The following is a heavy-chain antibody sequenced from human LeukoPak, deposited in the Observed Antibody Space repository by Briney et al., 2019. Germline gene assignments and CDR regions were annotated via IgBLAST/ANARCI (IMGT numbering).Heavy chain of an antibody. V-gene: IGHV3-7*01. Sequence: GGSLRLSCAASGFTFSSYWMSWVRQAPGKGLEWVANIKQDGSEKYYVDSVKGRFTISRDNAKNSLYLQVNSLRAEDTAVYYCARIPSSGWYYFDYWGQGTLVTVSS. CDR3: ARIPSSGWYYFDY. CDR1: GFTFSSYW. J-gene: IGHJ4*02. CDR2: IKQDGSEK. D-gene: IGHD6-19*01.